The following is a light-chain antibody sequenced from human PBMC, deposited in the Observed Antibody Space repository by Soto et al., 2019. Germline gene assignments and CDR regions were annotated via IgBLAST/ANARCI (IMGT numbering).Light chain of an antibody. CDR2: KAS. Sequence: DYQVTQSPSTLSASVGDRVTITCRASQNIYTWLAWYQQKPGIAPKLLIHKASTLESGVPSRLSGSGYGTEFTLTISGLQPEDYATYYCQQYERYSTFGQGTKVDIK. CDR1: QNIYTW. V-gene: IGKV1-5*03. J-gene: IGKJ1*01. CDR3: QQYERYST.